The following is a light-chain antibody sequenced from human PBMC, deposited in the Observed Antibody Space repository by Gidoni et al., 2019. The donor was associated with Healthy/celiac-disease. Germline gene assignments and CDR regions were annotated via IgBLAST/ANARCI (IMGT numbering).Light chain of an antibody. CDR2: NNN. J-gene: IGLJ3*02. Sequence: QSVLTQPPSASGTPGQRVTISCSGSSSDIGSNTVNWYQQLPGTAPKLPIYNNNQRPSGVPDRCSGSKSGTSASLAIIGLQSEDEADYYCAAWDDSPNGPVFGGGTKLTVL. CDR3: AAWDDSPNGPV. CDR1: SSDIGSNT. V-gene: IGLV1-44*01.